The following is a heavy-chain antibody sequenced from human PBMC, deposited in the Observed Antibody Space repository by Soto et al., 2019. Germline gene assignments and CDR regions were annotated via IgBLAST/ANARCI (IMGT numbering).Heavy chain of an antibody. CDR3: ARGEVVALGY. CDR2: IYHSGST. J-gene: IGHJ4*02. D-gene: IGHD2-15*01. CDR1: GGSISSGGYS. V-gene: IGHV4-30-2*01. Sequence: PSETLSLTCAVSGGSISSGGYSWSWIRQPPGKGLEWIGYIYHSGSTYYNPSLKSRVTILVDRSKNQFSLKLSSVIAADTAVYYCARGEVVALGYWGQGTLVTVSS.